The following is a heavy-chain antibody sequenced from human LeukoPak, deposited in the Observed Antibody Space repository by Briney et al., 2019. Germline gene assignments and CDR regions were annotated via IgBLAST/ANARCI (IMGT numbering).Heavy chain of an antibody. D-gene: IGHD6-13*01. CDR1: GDSVTNTRYY. V-gene: IGHV4-34*01. CDR3: ARDPSVKAAAGRFDY. J-gene: IGHJ4*02. CDR2: INHSGST. Sequence: PETLSLTCTVSGDSVTNTRYYWSWIRQPPGKGLEWIGEINHSGSTNYNPSLKSRVTISVDTSKNQFSPKLSSVTAADTAVYYCARDPSVKAAAGRFDYWGQGTLVTVSS.